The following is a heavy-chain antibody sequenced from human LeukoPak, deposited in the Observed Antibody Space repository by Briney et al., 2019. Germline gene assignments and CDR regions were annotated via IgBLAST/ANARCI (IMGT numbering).Heavy chain of an antibody. CDR1: GTTFSSHA. J-gene: IGHJ4*02. V-gene: IGHV3-23*01. CDR3: ARDGLWGWAQYDY. CDR2: IGSDGKT. Sequence: GGSLRLSCEASGTTFSSHAMTWVRQAPGKGLEWVSSIGSDGKTHYSESVKGRFAISRDNWKRILFLQLNSLRAEDTALYYCARDGLWGWAQYDYWGQGILVTVSS. D-gene: IGHD2-21*01.